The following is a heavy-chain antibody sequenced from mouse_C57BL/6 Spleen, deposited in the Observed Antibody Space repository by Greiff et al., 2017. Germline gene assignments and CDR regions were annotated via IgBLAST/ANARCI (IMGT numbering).Heavy chain of an antibody. J-gene: IGHJ1*03. CDR3: GRTDYYGSSPGYFDV. Sequence: QVQLQQSGPELVKPGASVTLSCKASGYSFTSYDINWVKQRPGQGLEWIGWIYPRDGSTKYNTKFKGTASLTVDTSSSTAYMELNSLTSEDAAVYFCGRTDYYGSSPGYFDVWGTGTTVTVSS. CDR1: GYSFTSYD. D-gene: IGHD1-1*01. V-gene: IGHV1-85*01. CDR2: IYPRDGST.